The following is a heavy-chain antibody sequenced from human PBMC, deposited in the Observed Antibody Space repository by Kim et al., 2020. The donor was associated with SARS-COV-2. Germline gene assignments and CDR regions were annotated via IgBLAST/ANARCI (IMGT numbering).Heavy chain of an antibody. D-gene: IGHD3-16*02. CDR1: GFRFSIYA. CDR2: ISGSGSTT. V-gene: IGHV3-23*01. CDR3: AKGDYVWGTYRYLD. J-gene: IGHJ1*01. Sequence: GGSLRLSCAAPGFRFSIYAMTWVRQAPGKGLEWVSSISGSGSTTYHADSVKGRFTISRDNSKKTLYLQMNSLRADDTAVYYCAKGDYVWGTYRYLDWGQG.